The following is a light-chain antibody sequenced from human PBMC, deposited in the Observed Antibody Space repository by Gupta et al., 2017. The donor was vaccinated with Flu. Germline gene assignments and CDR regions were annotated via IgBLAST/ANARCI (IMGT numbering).Light chain of an antibody. CDR3: QQSDGTPST. Sequence: DSHMTQFPSSLSVSVGDRVTITCRASQSISSYLNWYQQKPGKDPKLLIYAASSLQSGLPSRFSRSASATDFTLTISMLHPEDFATYYCQQSDGTPSTFGQGTKVEIK. CDR2: AAS. V-gene: IGKV1-39*01. J-gene: IGKJ1*01. CDR1: QSISSY.